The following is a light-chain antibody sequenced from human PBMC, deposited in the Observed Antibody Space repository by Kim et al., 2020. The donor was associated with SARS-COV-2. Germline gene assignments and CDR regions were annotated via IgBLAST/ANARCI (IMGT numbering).Light chain of an antibody. CDR1: GSDVGGYNY. CDR3: CSCAGSYSWV. Sequence: GQSVTIACTGTGSDVGGYNYVSWYQQHPGKAPKLMIYDVSTRPSGVPDRFSGSKSGNTASLTISGLQAEDEADYYCCSCAGSYSWVFGGGTQLTVL. CDR2: DVS. V-gene: IGLV2-11*01. J-gene: IGLJ3*02.